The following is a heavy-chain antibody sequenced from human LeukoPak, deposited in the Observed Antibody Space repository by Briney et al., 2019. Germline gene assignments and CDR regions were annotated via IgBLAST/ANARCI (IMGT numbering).Heavy chain of an antibody. D-gene: IGHD5-18*01. V-gene: IGHV4-59*12. J-gene: IGHJ4*02. CDR2: IYYSGNT. CDR3: ARVVDTAMVTRYFDY. Sequence: PSETLSLTCTVSGGSISSYYWSWIRQPPGKGLEWIGYIYYSGNTYYNPSLKSRVTISVDTSKNQFSLKLSSVTAADTAVYYCARVVDTAMVTRYFDYWSQGTLVTVSS. CDR1: GGSISSYY.